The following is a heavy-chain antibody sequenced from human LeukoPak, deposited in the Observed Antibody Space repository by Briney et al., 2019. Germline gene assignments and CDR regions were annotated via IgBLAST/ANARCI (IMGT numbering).Heavy chain of an antibody. CDR2: IYYSGST. V-gene: IGHV4-31*03. J-gene: IGHJ5*02. D-gene: IGHD5-18*01. CDR3: ARLWDSYAST. CDR1: GGSISIGGYY. Sequence: SSETLSLTCTVCGGSISIGGYYWSWIRQHPGKGLEWIGYIYYSGSTYYNPSLKSRVTISVDTSKNQFSLKLSSVTAADTAVYYCARLWDSYASTWGQGTLVTVSS.